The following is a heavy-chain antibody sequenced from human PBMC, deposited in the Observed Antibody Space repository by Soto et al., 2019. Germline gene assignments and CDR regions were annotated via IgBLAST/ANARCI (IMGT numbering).Heavy chain of an antibody. D-gene: IGHD3-16*02. CDR3: ARAPYYDYVWGSYRYTDWFDP. CDR2: ISSSSSYI. CDR1: GFTFSSYS. V-gene: IGHV3-21*01. Sequence: EVQLVESGGGLVKPGGSLRLSCAASGFTFSSYSMNWVRQAPGKGLEWVSSISSSSSYIYYADSVKGRFTISRDNAKNSLYLQMNSLRAEDTAVYYCARAPYYDYVWGSYRYTDWFDPWGQGTLVTVSS. J-gene: IGHJ5*02.